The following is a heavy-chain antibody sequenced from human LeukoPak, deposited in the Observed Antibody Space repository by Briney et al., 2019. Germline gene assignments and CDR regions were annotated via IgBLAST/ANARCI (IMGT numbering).Heavy chain of an antibody. J-gene: IGHJ6*03. CDR1: GDSISSDAYC. CDR3: VREPAPAHFHNTYVDV. Sequence: SQTLSLTCSVSGDSISSDAYCWTWIRQFPGKGLEWLGYIYYSGSTYYNPSLRSRLSISVGPSKNQFSLKVTSVTAADTAVYYCVREPAPAHFHNTYVDVWGKGTTVTVSS. D-gene: IGHD2-2*01. CDR2: IYYSGST. V-gene: IGHV4-31*03.